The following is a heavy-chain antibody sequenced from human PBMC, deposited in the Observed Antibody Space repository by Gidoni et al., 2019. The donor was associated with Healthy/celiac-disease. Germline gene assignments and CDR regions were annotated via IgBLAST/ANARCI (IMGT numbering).Heavy chain of an antibody. V-gene: IGHV1-18*04. Sequence: QVQLVQSGAEVKKPGASVKVSCKASGYTFTSYGISWVRQAPGQGLEWMGWISAYNGNTNYARKLQGRVTMTTDTSTSTAYMELRSLRSDDTAVYYCARESRCSSTSCYIRLKGRGMDVWGQGTTVTVSS. CDR2: ISAYNGNT. D-gene: IGHD2-2*02. CDR3: ARESRCSSTSCYIRLKGRGMDV. CDR1: GYTFTSYG. J-gene: IGHJ6*02.